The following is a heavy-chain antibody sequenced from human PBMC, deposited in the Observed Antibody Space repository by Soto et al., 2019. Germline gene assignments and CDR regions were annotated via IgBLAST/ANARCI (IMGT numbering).Heavy chain of an antibody. J-gene: IGHJ4*02. D-gene: IGHD2-8*01. V-gene: IGHV3-74*01. CDR1: GFSFSSYW. CDR3: ARDVGYCINGVCSA. Sequence: EVQLVESGGGLVQPGGSLRLSCAASGFSFSSYWMNWVRQAPGKGLVWVSRLNGDGATTVYADSVKGRFTISRDNAKKTLYLQMNSLRAEDTAVYYCARDVGYCINGVCSAWGQGTLVTVSS. CDR2: LNGDGATT.